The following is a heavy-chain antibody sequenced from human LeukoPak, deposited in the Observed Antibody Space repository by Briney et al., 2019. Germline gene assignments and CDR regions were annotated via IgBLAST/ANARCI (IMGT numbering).Heavy chain of an antibody. CDR1: GFTFSTYT. D-gene: IGHD2-15*01. Sequence: PGGSLRLSCSASGFTFSTYTMHWVRQAPGKGLEYVSTISSGGSTYYADSVEGRFTISRDNSKNTLYLQMSSLRPEDTAVYYCVKDTSYCSGGSCSFTYSFDYWGQGTLVTVSS. CDR2: ISSGGST. J-gene: IGHJ4*02. V-gene: IGHV3-64D*09. CDR3: VKDTSYCSGGSCSFTYSFDY.